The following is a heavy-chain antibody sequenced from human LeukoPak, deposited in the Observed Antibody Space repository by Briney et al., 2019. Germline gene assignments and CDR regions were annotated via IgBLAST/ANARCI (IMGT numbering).Heavy chain of an antibody. Sequence: SETLSLTCTVSGGSFAGRRDYWGWVRQSPGKGLEWLASIYYDGTTYYNPSLRSRVTISVDMSRRQFSLTLNSVTATDTAVYYCARPNDILTTPWFDTWGQGALVTVSS. CDR2: IYYDGTT. D-gene: IGHD1-1*01. J-gene: IGHJ5*02. V-gene: IGHV4-39*01. CDR1: GGSFAGRRDY. CDR3: ARPNDILTTPWFDT.